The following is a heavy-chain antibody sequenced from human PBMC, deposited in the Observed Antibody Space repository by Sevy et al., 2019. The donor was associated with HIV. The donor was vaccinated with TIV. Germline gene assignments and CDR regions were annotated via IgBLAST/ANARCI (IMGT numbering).Heavy chain of an antibody. CDR3: ARVPDSGGRGRADY. CDR1: GFSFNTYT. J-gene: IGHJ4*02. Sequence: GGSLRLSCAASGFSFNTYTFYWVRQAPGEGLEWISSISSSGVYEYYADSVRGRFTTPRDKAKNSLSLQMNGLRVEDTGVYYCARVPDSGGRGRADYWGQGTRVTVSS. V-gene: IGHV3-21*01. D-gene: IGHD1-26*01. CDR2: ISSSGVYE.